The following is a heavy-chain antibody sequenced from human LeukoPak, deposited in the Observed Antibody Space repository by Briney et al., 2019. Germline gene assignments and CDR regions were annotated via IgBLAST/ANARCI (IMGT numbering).Heavy chain of an antibody. CDR2: ISSSSSYI. CDR1: GFTFSSYS. D-gene: IGHD1-26*01. CDR3: ATASGSYLVVSFDY. Sequence: TGGSLRLSCAASGFTFSSYSMHWVRQAPGKGLEWVSSISSSSSYIYYADSVKGRFTISRDNAKNSLYLQMNSLRAEDTAVYYCATASGSYLVVSFDYWGQGTLVTVSS. J-gene: IGHJ4*02. V-gene: IGHV3-21*01.